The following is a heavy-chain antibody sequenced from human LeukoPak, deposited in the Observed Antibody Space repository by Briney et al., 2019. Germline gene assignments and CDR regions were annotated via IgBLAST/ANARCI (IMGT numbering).Heavy chain of an antibody. J-gene: IGHJ4*02. CDR3: AKDFAGYSSDWYGKFGY. CDR2: ISANGVST. CDR1: GSTFNNYA. V-gene: IGHV3-23*01. Sequence: GGSLRLSCAASGSTFNNYAMSWVRQAPGKGLEWVSTISANGVSTYYADSVKGRFTISRDNSKNMMYMQMNSLRAEDTAVYYCAKDFAGYSSDWYGKFGYWGQGTLVTVSS. D-gene: IGHD6-19*01.